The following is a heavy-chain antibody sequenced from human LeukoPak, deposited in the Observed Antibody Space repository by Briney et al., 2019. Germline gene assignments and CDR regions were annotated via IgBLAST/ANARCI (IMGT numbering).Heavy chain of an antibody. J-gene: IGHJ6*02. Sequence: PGGSLRLSCAASGFTFSSYAMSWVRQAPGKGLEWVSSISGSGGSTYYADSVKGRFTISRDNSKNTLYLQMNSLRAEDTAVYYCAKDRLDTAMGSGMDVWGQGTTVTVSS. CDR1: GFTFSSYA. CDR2: ISGSGGST. V-gene: IGHV3-23*01. CDR3: AKDRLDTAMGSGMDV. D-gene: IGHD5-18*01.